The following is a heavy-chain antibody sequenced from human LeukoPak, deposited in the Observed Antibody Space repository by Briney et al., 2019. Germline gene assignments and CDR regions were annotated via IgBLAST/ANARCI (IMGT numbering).Heavy chain of an antibody. V-gene: IGHV3-53*01. D-gene: IGHD5-18*01. CDR3: ARGYSSGEGIDY. Sequence: PGGSLRLSCAASGFTGSNFYMGWVRQAPGKGLEWVSVIYSVGTTYYADPVKGRFTVSRDNSKNTLNLQMNSLRAEDTAVYFCARGYSSGEGIDYWGQGTLVTVSS. J-gene: IGHJ4*02. CDR1: GFTGSNFY. CDR2: IYSVGTT.